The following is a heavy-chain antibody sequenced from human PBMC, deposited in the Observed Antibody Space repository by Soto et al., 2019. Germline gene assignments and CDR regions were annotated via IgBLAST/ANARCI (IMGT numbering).Heavy chain of an antibody. CDR3: AKGEYYYDSSAYADDAFDI. Sequence: GGSLRLSCAASGFTFSSYGMHWVRQAPGKGLEWVAVISYDGSNKYYADSVKGRFTISRDNSKNTLYLQMNSLRAEDTAVYYCAKGEYYYDSSAYADDAFDIWGQGTMVTVSS. CDR1: GFTFSSYG. CDR2: ISYDGSNK. D-gene: IGHD3-22*01. V-gene: IGHV3-30*18. J-gene: IGHJ3*02.